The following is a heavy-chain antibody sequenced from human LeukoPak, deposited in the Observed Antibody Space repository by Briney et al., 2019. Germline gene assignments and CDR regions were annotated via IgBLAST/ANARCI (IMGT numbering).Heavy chain of an antibody. D-gene: IGHD2-2*01. V-gene: IGHV4-34*01. J-gene: IGHJ4*02. CDR2: INHSGST. CDR3: ARRRYCSSTSCYEDY. Sequence: SETLSLTCTVSGGSISSHYWSWIRQPPGKGLEWIGEINHSGSTNYNPSLKSRVTISVDTSKNQFSLKLSSVTAADTAVYYCARRRYCSSTSCYEDYWGQGTLVTVSS. CDR1: GGSISSHY.